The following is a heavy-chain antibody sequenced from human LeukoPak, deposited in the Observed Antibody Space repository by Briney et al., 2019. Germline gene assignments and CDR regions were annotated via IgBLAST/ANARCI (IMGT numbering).Heavy chain of an antibody. D-gene: IGHD6-13*01. V-gene: IGHV7-4-1*02. CDR1: GYTFTRYP. CDR2: INTNTGNP. CDR3: ARDRLASSSWYSPY. J-gene: IGHJ4*02. Sequence: ASVKVSCKASGYTFTRYPMNWVRQAPGQGLEWMGWINTNTGNPTYAQGFTGRFVFSLDTSVTTAYLQINSLKAEDTAVYYCARDRLASSSWYSPYWGQGTLVTVSS.